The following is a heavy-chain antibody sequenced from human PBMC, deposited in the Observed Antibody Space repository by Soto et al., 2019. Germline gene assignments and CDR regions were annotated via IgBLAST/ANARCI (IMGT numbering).Heavy chain of an antibody. V-gene: IGHV3-48*02. D-gene: IGHD2-8*01. Sequence: GESLKISGAASGFTFSGYSMNWARQAPGKGLEWVAYISIGTSTIYYADSVKGRFTISRDDAKNSLYLQMNSLRDEDTAVYYCARDHRMAGSFDHWGQGPLVTVSS. CDR2: ISIGTSTI. CDR1: GFTFSGYS. CDR3: ARDHRMAGSFDH. J-gene: IGHJ5*02.